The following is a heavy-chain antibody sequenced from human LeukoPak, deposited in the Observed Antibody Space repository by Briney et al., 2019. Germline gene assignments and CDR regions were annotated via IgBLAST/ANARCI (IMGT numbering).Heavy chain of an antibody. CDR3: AKEWTMVRGVDY. V-gene: IGHV3-23*01. D-gene: IGHD3-10*01. Sequence: QPGGSLRLSCAASGFTVSSDAMSWVRQAPGEGLEWVSAISGSGGSTYYADYVKGRFTISRDNSKNTLYLQMNSLRAEDTAVYYCAKEWTMVRGVDYWGQGTLVTVSS. CDR2: ISGSGGST. CDR1: GFTVSSDA. J-gene: IGHJ4*02.